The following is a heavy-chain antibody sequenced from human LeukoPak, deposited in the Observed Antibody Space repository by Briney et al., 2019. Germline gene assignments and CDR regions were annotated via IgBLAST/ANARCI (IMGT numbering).Heavy chain of an antibody. Sequence: SETLSLTCTVSGGSISSYYWGWIRQPPGKGLEWIGTIYYGGNTYYTPSLKSRVTISVDTSKNQFSLKLSSVTAADTAVYYCARHDSSGPYNAFDIWGQGTMVTVSS. D-gene: IGHD3-22*01. V-gene: IGHV4-39*01. J-gene: IGHJ3*02. CDR3: ARHDSSGPYNAFDI. CDR2: IYYGGNT. CDR1: GGSISSYY.